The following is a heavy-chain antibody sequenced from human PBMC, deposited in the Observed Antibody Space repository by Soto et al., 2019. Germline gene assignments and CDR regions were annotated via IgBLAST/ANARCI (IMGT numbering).Heavy chain of an antibody. J-gene: IGHJ4*02. Sequence: GGSLRLSCAASGFIFRTYEMNWVRQAPGKGLEWISYISSTDNTIFYADSVKGRFTISRDNASNSLYLQMNSLRAEDTAVYYCARECIATAGPHFDYWGRGILVTVSS. V-gene: IGHV3-48*03. D-gene: IGHD6-13*01. CDR3: ARECIATAGPHFDY. CDR1: GFIFRTYE. CDR2: ISSTDNTI.